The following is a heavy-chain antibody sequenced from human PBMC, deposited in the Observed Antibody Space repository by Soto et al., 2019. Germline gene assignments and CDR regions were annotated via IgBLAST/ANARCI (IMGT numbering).Heavy chain of an antibody. V-gene: IGHV3-7*03. CDR3: ARVVGGSGSYPGAFDI. D-gene: IGHD1-26*01. CDR1: GFTFSSYW. CDR2: IKQDGSEK. J-gene: IGHJ3*02. Sequence: GGSLRLSCAASGFTFSSYWMSWVRQAPGKGLEWVANIKQDGSEKYYVDSVKGRFTISRDNAKNSLYLQMNSLRAEDTAVYYCARVVGGSGSYPGAFDIWGKGTMVPVSS.